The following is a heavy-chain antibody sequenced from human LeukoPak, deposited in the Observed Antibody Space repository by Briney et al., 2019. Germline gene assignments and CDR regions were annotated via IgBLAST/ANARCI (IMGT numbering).Heavy chain of an antibody. CDR3: ARLWEQDDSPHAFDI. J-gene: IGHJ3*02. Sequence: SETLSLTCTVSGGSISSSSYYWGWIRQPPGKGLEWIGSIYYSGSTYYNPSLKSRVTISVDTSKNQFSLKLSSVTAADTAVYYCARLWEQDDSPHAFDIWGQGTMVTVSS. V-gene: IGHV4-39*01. CDR1: GGSISSSSYY. CDR2: IYYSGST. D-gene: IGHD1/OR15-1a*01.